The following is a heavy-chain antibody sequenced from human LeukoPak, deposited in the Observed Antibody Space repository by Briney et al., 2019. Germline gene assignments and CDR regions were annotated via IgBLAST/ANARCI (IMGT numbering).Heavy chain of an antibody. Sequence: PSETLSLTCTVSGGSISSSSYYWGWIRQPPGKGLEWIGSIYYSGSTYYNPSLKSRVTISVDTSKNQFSLKLSSVTAADTAVYYCARDEATVTTGDYWGQGTLVTVSS. D-gene: IGHD4-17*01. CDR3: ARDEATVTTGDY. V-gene: IGHV4-39*07. CDR2: IYYSGST. J-gene: IGHJ4*02. CDR1: GGSISSSSYY.